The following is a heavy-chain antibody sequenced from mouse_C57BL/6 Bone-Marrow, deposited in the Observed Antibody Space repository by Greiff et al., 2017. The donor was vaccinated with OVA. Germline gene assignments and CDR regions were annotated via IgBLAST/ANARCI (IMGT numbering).Heavy chain of an antibody. Sequence: QVTLKVSGPGILQSSQTLSLTCSFSGFSLSTSGMGVSWIRQPSGKGLEWLAHIYWDDDKRYNPSLKSRITISKAHSRTQVFLKITSVDTADTATYYCARRGDGKRGRWYFDVWGTGTTVTVSS. CDR1: GFSLSTSGMG. V-gene: IGHV8-12*01. CDR2: IYWDDDK. D-gene: IGHD2-1*01. CDR3: ARRGDGKRGRWYFDV. J-gene: IGHJ1*03.